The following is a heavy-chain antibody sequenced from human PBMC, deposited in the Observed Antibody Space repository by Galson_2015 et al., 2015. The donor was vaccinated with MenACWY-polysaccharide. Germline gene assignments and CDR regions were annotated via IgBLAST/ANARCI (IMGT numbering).Heavy chain of an antibody. V-gene: IGHV1-8*01. Sequence: QSGAEVKKPGASVQVSCKASGYTFTSYDINWVRQATGQGLEWMGWMNPNSGNTGYAQKFQGRVTMTRNTSISTAYMELSSLRSEDPAVYFCARGRMAGCSSTSCYEDYYFGMDVWGQGTTVTVSS. J-gene: IGHJ6*02. D-gene: IGHD2-2*01. CDR3: ARGRMAGCSSTSCYEDYYFGMDV. CDR1: GYTFTSYD. CDR2: MNPNSGNT.